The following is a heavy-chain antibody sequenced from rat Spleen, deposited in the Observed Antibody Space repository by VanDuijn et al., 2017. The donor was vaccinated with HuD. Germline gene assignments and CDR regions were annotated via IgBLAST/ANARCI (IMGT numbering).Heavy chain of an antibody. V-gene: IGHV5-29*01. Sequence: EVQLVKSGGGLVQPGGSLKLSCAASGFTFSDYGMAWVHQAPTKGLEWVATINYDGISTYYRDSVKGRFTISRDTAKSTLYLHMDSLRSEDTAIYYCATQHYGSPGGFAYWGQGTLVTVSS. CDR1: GFTFSDYG. CDR2: INYDGIST. D-gene: IGHD1-3*01. CDR3: ATQHYGSPGGFAY. J-gene: IGHJ3*01.